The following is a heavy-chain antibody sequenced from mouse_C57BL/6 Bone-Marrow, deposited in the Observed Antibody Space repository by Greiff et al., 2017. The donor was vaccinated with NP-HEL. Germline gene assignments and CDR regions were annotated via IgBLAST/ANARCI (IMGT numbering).Heavy chain of an antibody. CDR1: GYTFTSYW. CDR2: IDPNRGGT. Sequence: QVQLQQPGAELVKPGASVKLSCKASGYTFTSYWMHWVKQRPGRGLEWIGRIDPNRGGTKYNEKFKSKATLTVDKPSSTAYMQLSSLTSEDSAVYYCANHERLRLGAYWGQGTLVTVSA. J-gene: IGHJ3*01. V-gene: IGHV1-72*01. CDR3: ANHERLRLGAY. D-gene: IGHD2-4*01.